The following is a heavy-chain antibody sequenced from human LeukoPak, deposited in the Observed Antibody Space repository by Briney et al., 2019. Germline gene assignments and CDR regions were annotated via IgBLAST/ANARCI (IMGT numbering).Heavy chain of an antibody. V-gene: IGHV4-34*01. CDR1: GGSFSGYY. J-gene: IGHJ4*02. CDR2: INHSGST. CDR3: ARVSGGLYY. Sequence: SETLSLTCAVYGGSFSGYYWSWIRQPPGKGLEWIGEINHSGSTNYNPSLKSRVTISVDKSKNQFSLKLSSVTAADTAVYYCARVSGGLYYWGQGTLVTVSS. D-gene: IGHD3-10*01.